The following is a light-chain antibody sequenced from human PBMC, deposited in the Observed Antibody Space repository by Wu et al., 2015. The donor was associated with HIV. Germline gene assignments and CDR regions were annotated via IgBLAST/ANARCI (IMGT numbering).Light chain of an antibody. CDR3: QQYNNRPSYT. CDR1: QSVSRN. J-gene: IGKJ2*01. CDR2: GAS. V-gene: IGKV3D-15*01. Sequence: EIVMTQSPATLSVSPGERATLSCRASQSVSRNLAWYQQKPGQAPRLLIYGASTRATDIPARFSGSGSGTDFTLTIDRVQSEDSAFYYCQQYNNRPSYTFGQGTKLDI.